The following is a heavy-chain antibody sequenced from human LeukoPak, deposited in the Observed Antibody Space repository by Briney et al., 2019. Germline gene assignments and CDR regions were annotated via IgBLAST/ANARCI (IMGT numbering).Heavy chain of an antibody. V-gene: IGHV1-69*05. J-gene: IGHJ4*02. D-gene: IGHD3-9*01. CDR1: GYTFTSYG. Sequence: SVKVSCKASGYTFTSYGISWVRQAPGQGLEWMGGIIPIFGAANYAQKFQGRVTITTDESTSTAYMELSSLRSEDTAVYYCAREGDILTGWGYWGQGTLVTVSS. CDR2: IIPIFGAA. CDR3: AREGDILTGWGY.